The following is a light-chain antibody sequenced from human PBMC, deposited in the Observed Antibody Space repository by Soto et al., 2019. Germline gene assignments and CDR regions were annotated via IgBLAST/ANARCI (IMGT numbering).Light chain of an antibody. V-gene: IGKV1-5*03. CDR3: QQYQSYSH. CDR1: QSMSSW. J-gene: IGKJ1*01. Sequence: DIQMTQSPSTLSASVGDKVTITCRASQSMSSWLAWYQQKPGKAPKLLIYKASILESGVPSRFSGSGSGTEFTLTISSLQPDDFATYYCQQYQSYSHFGQGTKVDIK. CDR2: KAS.